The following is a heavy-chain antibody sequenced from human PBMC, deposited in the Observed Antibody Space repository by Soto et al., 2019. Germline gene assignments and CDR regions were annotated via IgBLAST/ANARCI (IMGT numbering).Heavy chain of an antibody. Sequence: QVQLVESGGGVVQPGRSLRLSCAASGFTFSSYGMHWVRQAPGKGLEWVAVISYDGSNKYYADSVKGRFTITRDNSKNTLYLQMNSLRAEDTAVYYCAKGIRDSSGWYPAFGIWGQGTMVTVSS. J-gene: IGHJ3*02. CDR3: AKGIRDSSGWYPAFGI. V-gene: IGHV3-30*18. CDR2: ISYDGSNK. CDR1: GFTFSSYG. D-gene: IGHD6-19*01.